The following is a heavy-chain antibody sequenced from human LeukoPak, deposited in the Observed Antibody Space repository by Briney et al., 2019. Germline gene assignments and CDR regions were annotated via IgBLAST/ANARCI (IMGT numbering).Heavy chain of an antibody. D-gene: IGHD5-18*01. Sequence: GGSLRLSCATSGFSVSRYWMSWVRQAPGKGLEWVAVISYDGSDKYSADSVKGRFTISRDNSKNTLYLQMNSLRAEDTAVYYCAKNAHYQGYSYGGIDYWGQGTLVTVSS. CDR2: ISYDGSDK. J-gene: IGHJ4*02. CDR3: AKNAHYQGYSYGGIDY. V-gene: IGHV3-30*18. CDR1: GFSVSRYW.